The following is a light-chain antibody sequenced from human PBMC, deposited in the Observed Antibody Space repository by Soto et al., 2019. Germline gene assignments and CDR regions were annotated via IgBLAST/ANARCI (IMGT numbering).Light chain of an antibody. CDR2: GAS. CDR1: QSVSSSS. V-gene: IGKV3-20*01. J-gene: IGKJ1*01. CDR3: QQYGSAPRT. Sequence: EIVLTQFPDTLSLSPGERATLSCRASQSVSSSSLACYQQKRGQAPRLLIHGASSRATGIPDRFSGSGSGTDFTLTISRLEPEDFAVYYCQQYGSAPRTVGQGTKVEV.